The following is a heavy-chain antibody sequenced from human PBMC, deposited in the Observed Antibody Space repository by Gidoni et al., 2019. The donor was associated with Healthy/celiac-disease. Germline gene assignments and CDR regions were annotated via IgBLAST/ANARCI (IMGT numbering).Heavy chain of an antibody. CDR1: GGPFSRYT. V-gene: IGHV1-69*02. J-gene: IGHJ4*02. CDR3: ARVKYGGTRIYYFDY. D-gene: IGHD2-15*01. Sequence: QVQLVQSGAEVQKPGSSVKVSCKASGGPFSRYTISWVRQAPGQGLEWMGRIIPILGIANYAQKCQGRVTITADKSTSTAYMELSSLRSEDTAVYYCARVKYGGTRIYYFDYWGQGTLVTVSS. CDR2: IIPILGIA.